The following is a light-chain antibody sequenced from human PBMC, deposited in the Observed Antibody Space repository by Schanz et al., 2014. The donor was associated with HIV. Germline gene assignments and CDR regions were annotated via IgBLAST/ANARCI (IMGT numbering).Light chain of an antibody. J-gene: IGKJ2*01. CDR1: QSLDRW. CDR2: TAS. V-gene: IGKV1-5*03. CDR3: QQYSTYPYT. Sequence: DIQMTQSPSTLSASVGDRVTITCRAGQSLDRWLAWYQQKPGKAPKLLIYTASILDSGVPSRFSGSGSGTEFTLTISSLQPDDFAIYYCQQYSTYPYTFGQGTKLDIQ.